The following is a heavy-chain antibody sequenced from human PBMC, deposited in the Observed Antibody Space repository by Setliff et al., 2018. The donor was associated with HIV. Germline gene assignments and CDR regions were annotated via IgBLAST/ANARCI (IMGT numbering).Heavy chain of an antibody. CDR2: IIPIFGTA. Sequence: SVKVSCKASGGTFSSYAISWVRQAPGQGLEWMGGIIPIFGTANYAQKFQGGVTITADESTSTAYMELSSLRSEDTAVYYCARGIRGSSQGYYYYYMDVWGKGTTVTVSS. CDR1: GGTFSSYA. J-gene: IGHJ6*03. CDR3: ARGIRGSSQGYYYYYMDV. V-gene: IGHV1-69*13. D-gene: IGHD6-6*01.